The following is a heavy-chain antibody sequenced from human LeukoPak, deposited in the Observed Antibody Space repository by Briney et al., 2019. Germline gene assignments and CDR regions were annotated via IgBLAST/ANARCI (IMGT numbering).Heavy chain of an antibody. D-gene: IGHD6-6*01. CDR3: AKDVGYSSSSSYDY. CDR1: GFDFSSNW. Sequence: GGSLRLSCAASGFDFSSNWMHWVRHAPGQGLVWVSRIKGDGISTNYADSVKGRFTISRDIAKNTLYLQMNSLRAEDTALYYCAKDVGYSSSSSYDYWGQGTLVTVSS. CDR2: IKGDGIST. V-gene: IGHV3-74*01. J-gene: IGHJ4*01.